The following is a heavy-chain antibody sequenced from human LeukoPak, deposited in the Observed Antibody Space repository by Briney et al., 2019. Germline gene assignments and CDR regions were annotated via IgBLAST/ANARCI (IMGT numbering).Heavy chain of an antibody. V-gene: IGHV4-59*08. J-gene: IGHJ4*02. CDR3: ARSDIWGSYRFLDY. CDR2: MLYSGST. Sequence: SETLSLTCTVSGASISNYYWSWIRQSPGKGLEWIGYMLYSGSTNQNPSLRSRVTISVDTSKNQASLKLSSVTAADTAVYYCARSDIWGSYRFLDYWGQGALVTVSS. CDR1: GASISNYY. D-gene: IGHD3-16*02.